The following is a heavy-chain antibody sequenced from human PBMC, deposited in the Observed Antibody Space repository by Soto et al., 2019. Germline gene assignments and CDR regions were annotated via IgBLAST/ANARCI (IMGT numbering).Heavy chain of an antibody. Sequence: SETRSLACTVSGGSVSTGVKCWGWVRQPPGKALEFIGYMYKTGETLLNSSLKSRVTLSMETSKNPFSLTLSSVTAADTAVEGWMKAHESVPFRGRSVWGQGTTV. CDR2: MYKTGET. CDR3: MKAHESVPFRGRSV. D-gene: IGHD5-12*01. V-gene: IGHV4-61*08. J-gene: IGHJ6*02. CDR1: GGSVSTGVKC.